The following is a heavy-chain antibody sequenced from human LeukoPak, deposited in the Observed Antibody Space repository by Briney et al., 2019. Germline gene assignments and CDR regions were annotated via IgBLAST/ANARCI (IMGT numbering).Heavy chain of an antibody. J-gene: IGHJ4*02. CDR3: AKAEAWYSSGWSFDY. D-gene: IGHD6-19*01. CDR1: GFTVSSNY. V-gene: IGHV3-53*01. CDR2: IYSGGST. Sequence: GGSLRLSCAASGFTVSSNYMTWVRQAPGKGLEWVSVIYSGGSTYYADSVKGRFTISRDNSKNTLYLQMNSLRAEDTAVYHCAKAEAWYSSGWSFDYWGQGTLVTVSS.